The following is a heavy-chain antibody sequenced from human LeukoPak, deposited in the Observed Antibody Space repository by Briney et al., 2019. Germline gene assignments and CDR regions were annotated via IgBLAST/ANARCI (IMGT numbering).Heavy chain of an antibody. D-gene: IGHD3-9*01. J-gene: IGHJ4*02. Sequence: ASVKVSCKASGYTFTSYYMHWVRQAPGQGLEWMGIINPIGGSTSYAQKFQGRVTMTTDTSTSTAYMELRSLRSDDTAVYYCARDIPSDDYDILTGRAPAFDYWGQGTLVSVSS. V-gene: IGHV1-46*01. CDR2: INPIGGST. CDR3: ARDIPSDDYDILTGRAPAFDY. CDR1: GYTFTSYY.